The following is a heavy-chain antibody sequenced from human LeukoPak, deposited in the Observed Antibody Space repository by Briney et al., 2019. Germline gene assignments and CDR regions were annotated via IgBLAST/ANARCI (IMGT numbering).Heavy chain of an antibody. V-gene: IGHV4-39*07. D-gene: IGHD3-22*01. Sequence: SETLSLTCTVSGGSISSSSYSWSWIRQPPGKGLEWIGEINHSGSTNYNPSLKSRVTISVDTSKNQFSLKLRSVTAADTAVYYCARVTGYMIEDYFDYWGQGTLVTVSS. CDR1: GGSISSSSYS. CDR2: INHSGST. CDR3: ARVTGYMIEDYFDY. J-gene: IGHJ4*02.